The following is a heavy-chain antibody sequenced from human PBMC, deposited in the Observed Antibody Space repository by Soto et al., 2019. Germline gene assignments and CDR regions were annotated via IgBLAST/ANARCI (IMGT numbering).Heavy chain of an antibody. J-gene: IGHJ6*02. CDR3: SRVGKYYYGSGSPYYYGMDV. CDR1: GYTFTSYG. D-gene: IGHD3-10*01. Sequence: QVQLVQSGAEVKKPGASVKVSCKASGYTFTSYGVSWVRQAPGQGLEWMGWISGYNGNTNYAQKLQGRVTMTTDTYTSTAYLELRSLRSDDTCVYYCSRVGKYYYGSGSPYYYGMDVWGQGITVTVSS. CDR2: ISGYNGNT. V-gene: IGHV1-18*04.